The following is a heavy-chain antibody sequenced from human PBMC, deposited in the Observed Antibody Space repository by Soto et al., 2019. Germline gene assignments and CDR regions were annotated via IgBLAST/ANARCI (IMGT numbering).Heavy chain of an antibody. CDR1: GYTCTTYY. CDR2: INPSGGST. D-gene: IGHD5-12*01. J-gene: IGHJ4*02. CDR3: ARLSGYSGYDFDY. V-gene: IGHV1-46*03. Sequence: GASXKVSCKASGYTCTTYYMHWVRQPPVQGLEWMGIINPSGGSTSYAQKFQGRVTMTRDTSTSTVYMELSSLRSEDTAVYYCARLSGYSGYDFDYWGQGTLVTVS.